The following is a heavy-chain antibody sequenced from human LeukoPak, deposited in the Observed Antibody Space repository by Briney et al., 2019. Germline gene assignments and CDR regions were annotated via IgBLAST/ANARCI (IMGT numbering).Heavy chain of an antibody. D-gene: IGHD3-22*01. V-gene: IGHV4-59*01. CDR1: ACSISSYY. J-gene: IGHJ4*02. CDR3: ARDLSTAYWYFTY. CDR2: IYYSGVT. Sequence: SQTLSLTCTVSACSISSYYWSWIRQPPGNGLEWIGYIYYSGVTNYNPSLKSRVTISVDTSKNHFSLRLSSVTAADTAVYYCARDLSTAYWYFTYWGQGALVTVSS.